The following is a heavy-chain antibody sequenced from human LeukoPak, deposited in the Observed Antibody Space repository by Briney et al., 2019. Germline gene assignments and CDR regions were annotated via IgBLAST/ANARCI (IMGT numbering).Heavy chain of an antibody. D-gene: IGHD3-22*01. J-gene: IGHJ4*02. CDR3: VRGFDGSGTFYFDF. CDR2: IYTDDI. CDR1: GDSISSCC. Sequence: SETLSLTCTVSGDSISSCCWSWIRQSAGEGLEWIGRIYTDDIIYNPSLKSRVTISVGRSKNQLSLWLSSVTAADTAVYYCVRGFDGSGTFYFDFWGQGTLVTVSS. V-gene: IGHV4-4*07.